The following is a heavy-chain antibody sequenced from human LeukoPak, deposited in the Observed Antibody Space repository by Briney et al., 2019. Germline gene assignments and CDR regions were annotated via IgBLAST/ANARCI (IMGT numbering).Heavy chain of an antibody. J-gene: IGHJ5*02. CDR2: ISGSGGST. D-gene: IGHD5-18*01. V-gene: IGHV3-23*01. CDR3: AKDPRGYSYGHHNWFDP. Sequence: SGGSLRLSCAASGFTFSSYAMSWVRQAPGKGLEWVSAISGSGGSTYYADSVKGQFTISRDNSKNTLYLQMNSLRAEDTAVYYCAKDPRGYSYGHHNWFDPWGQGTLVTVSS. CDR1: GFTFSSYA.